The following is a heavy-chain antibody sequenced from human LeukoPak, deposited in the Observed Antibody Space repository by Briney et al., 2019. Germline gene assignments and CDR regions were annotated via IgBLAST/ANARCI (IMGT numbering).Heavy chain of an antibody. CDR3: ARGRYSSSWYSAEYFQH. D-gene: IGHD6-13*01. Sequence: ASVKVSCKASGYTFTSYDINWVRQATGQGLEWMEWRNPNSGNTGYAQKFQGRVTMTRNASISTAYMELSSLRSEDTAVYYCARGRYSSSWYSAEYFQHWGQGTLVTVSS. CDR2: RNPNSGNT. J-gene: IGHJ1*01. CDR1: GYTFTSYD. V-gene: IGHV1-8*01.